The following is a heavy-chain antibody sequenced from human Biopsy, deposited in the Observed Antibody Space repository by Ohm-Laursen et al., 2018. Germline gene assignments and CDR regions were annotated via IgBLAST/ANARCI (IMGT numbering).Heavy chain of an antibody. D-gene: IGHD3-9*01. CDR2: NIPILGTG. CDR1: GGTFSNYG. J-gene: IGHJ1*01. Sequence: SSVKVSCKGPGGTFSNYGVNWVRQTPGQGLKWLGGNIPILGTGNYAQKFQDRVTVAADTSTSTATMELRSLRSDDTAVYYCATKLTGYFHHWGQGTLVIVSS. V-gene: IGHV1-69*06. CDR3: ATKLTGYFHH.